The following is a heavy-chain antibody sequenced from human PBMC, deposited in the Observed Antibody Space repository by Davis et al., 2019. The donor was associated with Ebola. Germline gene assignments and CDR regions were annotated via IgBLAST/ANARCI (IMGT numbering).Heavy chain of an antibody. V-gene: IGHV3-74*01. CDR2: INSDGSST. CDR3: ARSRYNWNDLWGVMDV. D-gene: IGHD1-1*01. Sequence: PGGSLRLSCAASGFTFSSYWMHWVRQAPGKGLVWVSRINSDGSSTSYADSVKGRFTISRDNSKNTLYLQMNSLRAEDTAVYYCARSRYNWNDLWGVMDVWGKGTTVTVSS. CDR1: GFTFSSYW. J-gene: IGHJ6*03.